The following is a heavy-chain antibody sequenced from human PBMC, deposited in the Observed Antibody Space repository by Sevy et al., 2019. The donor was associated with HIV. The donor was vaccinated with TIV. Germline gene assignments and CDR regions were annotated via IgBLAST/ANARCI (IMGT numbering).Heavy chain of an antibody. CDR2: IYHSGST. CDR3: ARDGDVYSSPFDY. D-gene: IGHD6-19*01. V-gene: IGHV4-38-2*02. J-gene: IGHJ4*02. CDR1: GYSISSGYY. Sequence: SETLSLTCTVSGYSISSGYYWGWIRQPPGKGLEWIGSIYHSGSTYYNPSLKSRVTITVDTSKNQFSLKLSSVTAADTAVYYCARDGDVYSSPFDYWGQGTLVTVSS.